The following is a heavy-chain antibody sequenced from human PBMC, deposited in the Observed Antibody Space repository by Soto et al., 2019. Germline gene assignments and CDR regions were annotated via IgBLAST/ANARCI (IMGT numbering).Heavy chain of an antibody. CDR2: ISGTGATS. Sequence: GASLRLSCAASGFDFRNYAMGWVRQAPGKGLEWVSTISGTGATSYYADSVKGRFTISRDNSKNTLYLQMNGLRVEDTAIYYCARCLTTVTTVFAYWGQGALVTVSS. CDR3: ARCLTTVTTVFAY. CDR1: GFDFRNYA. D-gene: IGHD4-17*01. J-gene: IGHJ4*02. V-gene: IGHV3-23*01.